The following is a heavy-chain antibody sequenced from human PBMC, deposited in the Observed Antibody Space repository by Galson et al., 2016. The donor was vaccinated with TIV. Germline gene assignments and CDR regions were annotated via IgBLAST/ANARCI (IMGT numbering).Heavy chain of an antibody. CDR2: ISPSGGRT. V-gene: IGHV1-46*01. D-gene: IGHD2-21*01. Sequence: SVKVSCKASGYTLTNYDMHWVRQAPGQGLEWMGIISPSGGRTTYAQRFQGRVTMTRDTSTSTVYMELSSLRSEDTAVFYCVRVRSCGGDCYIFDIWGQGTVVTVAS. J-gene: IGHJ3*02. CDR3: VRVRSCGGDCYIFDI. CDR1: GYTLTNYD.